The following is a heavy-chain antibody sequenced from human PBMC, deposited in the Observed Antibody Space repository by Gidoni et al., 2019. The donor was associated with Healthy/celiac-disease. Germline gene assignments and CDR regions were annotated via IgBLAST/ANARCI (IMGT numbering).Heavy chain of an antibody. CDR1: GGSFSGYY. J-gene: IGHJ3*02. Sequence: QVQLQQWGAGLFKPSETLSLTCAVYGGSFSGYYWSWTRQPPGKGRELIGEIKHSGSPNYNPFLKIRGTISVDKSKNQFALKRSSVTAAETAVYYCARGHSSGWFDAFDIGGQGTMVTVSS. D-gene: IGHD6-19*01. CDR2: IKHSGSP. V-gene: IGHV4-34*01. CDR3: ARGHSSGWFDAFDI.